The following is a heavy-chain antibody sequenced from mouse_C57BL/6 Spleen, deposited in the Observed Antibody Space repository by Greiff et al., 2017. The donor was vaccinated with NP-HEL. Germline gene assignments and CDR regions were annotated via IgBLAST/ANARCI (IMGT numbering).Heavy chain of an antibody. CDR1: GYTFTSYW. Sequence: VKLQQPGAELVMPGASVKLSCKASGYTFTSYWMHWVKQRPGQGLEWIGEIDPSDSYTNYNQKFKGKSTLTVDKSSSTAYMQLSSLTSEDSAVYYCARWGLRRGFDYWGQGTTLTVSS. CDR2: IDPSDSYT. CDR3: ARWGLRRGFDY. V-gene: IGHV1-69*01. D-gene: IGHD2-4*01. J-gene: IGHJ2*01.